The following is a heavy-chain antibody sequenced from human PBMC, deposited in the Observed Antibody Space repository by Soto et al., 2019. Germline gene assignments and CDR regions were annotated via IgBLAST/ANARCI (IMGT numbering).Heavy chain of an antibody. CDR3: ARYSPNYYYYGMDV. D-gene: IGHD4-4*01. V-gene: IGHV1-69*01. CDR2: IIPIFGTA. J-gene: IGHJ6*02. CDR1: GGTFSSYA. Sequence: GGTFSSYAISWVRQAPGQGLEWMGGIIPIFGTANYAQKFQSRVTITADESTSTAYMELSSLRSEDTAVYYCARYSPNYYYYGMDVWGQGTTVTVSS.